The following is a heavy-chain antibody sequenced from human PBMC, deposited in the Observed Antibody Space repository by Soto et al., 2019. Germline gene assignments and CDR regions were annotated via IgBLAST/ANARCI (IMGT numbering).Heavy chain of an antibody. CDR1: GFTFSNYW. CDR2: INSDGSST. V-gene: IGHV3-74*01. D-gene: IGHD2-2*01. Sequence: EVQLVESGGGLIQPGGSLRLSCGASGFTFSNYWMHWVRQAPGKGLVWVSRINSDGSSTTYADSVKGRFTISRDNAKTTLYLQMNSLRAEDTAVYYCASGRVVPTATWLDPWGQGTLVTVSS. J-gene: IGHJ5*02. CDR3: ASGRVVPTATWLDP.